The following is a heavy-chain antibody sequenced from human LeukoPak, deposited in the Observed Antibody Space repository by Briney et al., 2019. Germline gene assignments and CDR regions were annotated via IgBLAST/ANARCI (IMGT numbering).Heavy chain of an antibody. Sequence: ASVRVSCKASGYTFTDYYVHWVRQAPGQGLEWMGWINPSSGGTNYAQKFQDRVTMTRDTSIRTAFMWVSSLRSDDTAVYFCARSEFLEWSMTPGFDYWGQGTLVTVSS. J-gene: IGHJ4*02. CDR1: GYTFTDYY. CDR2: INPSSGGT. D-gene: IGHD3-3*01. V-gene: IGHV1-2*02. CDR3: ARSEFLEWSMTPGFDY.